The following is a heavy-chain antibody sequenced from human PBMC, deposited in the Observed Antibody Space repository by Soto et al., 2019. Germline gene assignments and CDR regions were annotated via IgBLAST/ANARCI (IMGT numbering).Heavy chain of an antibody. D-gene: IGHD2-15*01. CDR3: ASNPKNYCSGGSCIY. CDR1: GGSISSSSYY. Sequence: SETLSLTCTVSGGSISSSSYYWGWIRQPPGKGLEWIGSIYYSGSTYYNPSLKSRVTISVDTSKNQFSLKLSSVTAADTAVYYCASNPKNYCSGGSCIYWGQGTLVTVSS. CDR2: IYYSGST. V-gene: IGHV4-39*01. J-gene: IGHJ4*02.